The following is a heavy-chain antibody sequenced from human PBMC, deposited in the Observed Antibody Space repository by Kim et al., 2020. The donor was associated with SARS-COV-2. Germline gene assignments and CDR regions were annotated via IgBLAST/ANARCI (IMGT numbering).Heavy chain of an antibody. CDR1: GGSISSSTYY. V-gene: IGHV4-39*01. D-gene: IGHD2-2*02. Sequence: SETLSLTCTVSGGSISSSTYYWGWIRQPPGKGLQWIGSVYYSGSTHSNPSLKSRVTISVDTSQNQFSLILSSVTAADTAVFYCARHAPNTSNRPFDYWGQGTLVTVSS. J-gene: IGHJ4*02. CDR3: ARHAPNTSNRPFDY. CDR2: VYYSGST.